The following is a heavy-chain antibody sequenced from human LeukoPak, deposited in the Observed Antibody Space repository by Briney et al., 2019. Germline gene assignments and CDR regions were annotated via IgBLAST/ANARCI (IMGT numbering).Heavy chain of an antibody. D-gene: IGHD2-21*02. J-gene: IGHJ4*02. CDR1: GYTFTGYY. V-gene: IGHV1-2*02. CDR3: ARIVVVTAIDDY. Sequence: ASVKVSCKASGYTFTGYYMHWVRQAPGQGLEWMGWINPNSGGTNYAQKFQGRVTMTRGTSISTAYMELSRLRSDDTAVYYCARIVVVTAIDDYWGQGTLVTVSS. CDR2: INPNSGGT.